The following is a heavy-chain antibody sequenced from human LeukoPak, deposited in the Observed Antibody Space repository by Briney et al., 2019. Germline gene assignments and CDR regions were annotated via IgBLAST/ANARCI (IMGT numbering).Heavy chain of an antibody. V-gene: IGHV1-46*01. CDR2: INPSGGST. Sequence: ASVKVSCKASGGTFGSYTLSWVRQAPGQGLEWMGLINPSGGSTNYAQKFQGRVTMTRDTSTSTVYMELSSLRSEDTAVYYCARGPRITLIRGGQWYYYMDVWGKGTTVTISS. J-gene: IGHJ6*03. CDR3: ARGPRITLIRGGQWYYYMDV. D-gene: IGHD3-10*01. CDR1: GGTFGSYT.